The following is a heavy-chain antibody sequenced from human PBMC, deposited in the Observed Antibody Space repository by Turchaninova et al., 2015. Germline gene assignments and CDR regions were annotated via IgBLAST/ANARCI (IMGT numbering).Heavy chain of an antibody. CDR1: GFTFSSYG. D-gene: IGHD3-16*01. Sequence: VQLVESGGGVVQPGRSLRLSCAASGFTFSSYGMHWVRQAPGKGLEWVAVISYDGSKKYYADAVKGRFTISRDNGKNSLYLQMNSLRGEDTAVYYCARRGEMFDYWGQGTMVTVSS. CDR3: ARRGEMFDY. CDR2: ISYDGSKK. V-gene: IGHV3-30*03. J-gene: IGHJ4*02.